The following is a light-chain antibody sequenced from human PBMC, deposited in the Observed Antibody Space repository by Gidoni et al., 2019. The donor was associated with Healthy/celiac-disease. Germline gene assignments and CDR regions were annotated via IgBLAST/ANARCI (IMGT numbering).Light chain of an antibody. CDR1: PSVSSN. Sequence: EIVMTQSPATLSVSPGERATLSCRASPSVSSNLAWYQQKPGQAPRLLIYGASTRATGIPARVSGSGSGTEFTLTISSLQSEDFAVYYCQQYNNWPLTFGGGTKVEIK. CDR3: QQYNNWPLT. CDR2: GAS. J-gene: IGKJ4*01. V-gene: IGKV3-15*01.